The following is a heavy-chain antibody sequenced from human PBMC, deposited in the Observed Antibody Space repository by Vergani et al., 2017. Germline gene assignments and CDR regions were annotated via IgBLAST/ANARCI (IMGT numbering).Heavy chain of an antibody. J-gene: IGHJ6*03. CDR2: ISGSGGST. D-gene: IGHD3-9*01. V-gene: IGHV3-23*04. CDR1: GFTFSSYA. Sequence: EVQLVESGGGLVQPGGSLRLSCAASGFTFSSYAMSWVGQAPGKGLEWVSAISGSGGSTYYADSVKGRFTISRDNSKNTLYLQMNSLRADDTAVYDCAKDPRYFDWLGFPYMDVWGKGTTVTVSS. CDR3: AKDPRYFDWLGFPYMDV.